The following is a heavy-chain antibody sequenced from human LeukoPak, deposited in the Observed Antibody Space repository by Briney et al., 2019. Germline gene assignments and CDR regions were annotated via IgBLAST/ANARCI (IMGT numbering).Heavy chain of an antibody. J-gene: IGHJ4*02. V-gene: IGHV3-23*01. Sequence: GGSLRLSCVGSGFTFSNYVMTWVRQAPGKGLEWVSIISADGGTTYYAESVKGRFTISRDNAKNSLYLQMNSLRDEDTAVYYCARDGYYDSSFDYWGQGTLVTVSS. D-gene: IGHD3-22*01. CDR1: GFTFSNYV. CDR2: ISADGGTT. CDR3: ARDGYYDSSFDY.